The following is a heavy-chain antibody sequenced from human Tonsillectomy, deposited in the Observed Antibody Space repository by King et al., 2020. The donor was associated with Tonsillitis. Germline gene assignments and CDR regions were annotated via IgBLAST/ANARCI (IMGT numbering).Heavy chain of an antibody. D-gene: IGHD2-21*02. CDR1: GYTFTTYD. Sequence: VQLVESGAEVKKPGASVKVSCKASGYTFTTYDINWVRQATGQGLEWMGWMNPNSGDTGYAQKFQGRVTMTRNTSISTAYMKLRSLRSEDTAVYYCARGPRLLFFVWGQGTLVTVSS. CDR2: MNPNSGDT. V-gene: IGHV1-8*01. J-gene: IGHJ4*02. CDR3: ARGPRLLFFV.